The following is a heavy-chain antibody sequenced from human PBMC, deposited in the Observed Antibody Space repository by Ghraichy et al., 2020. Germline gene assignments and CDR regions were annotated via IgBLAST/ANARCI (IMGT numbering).Heavy chain of an antibody. Sequence: SETLSLTCTVSGGSVSSGAFYWTWIRQHPGKGLEWIGYIKNSGSAYYSLSLKSRVNMSTDTSNNQFTLNLKSVTAADTAVYFCARAVGGSRSYRGSLKWGQGALVTVSS. J-gene: IGHJ4*02. CDR3: ARAVGGSRSYRGSLK. CDR2: IKNSGSA. CDR1: GGSVSSGAFY. V-gene: IGHV4-31*03. D-gene: IGHD6-13*01.